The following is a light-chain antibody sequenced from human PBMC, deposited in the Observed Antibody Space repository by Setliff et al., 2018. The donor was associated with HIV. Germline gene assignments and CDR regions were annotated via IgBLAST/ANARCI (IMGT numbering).Light chain of an antibody. V-gene: IGLV3-21*03. CDR2: DDS. Sequence: PPSVSVAPGKTARITCGGNNIGSKSVHWYQQKPGRAPVLVVHDDSDRPSGIPERFSGSNSGNTATLTISRVEAGDEADYYCQVWDSSSDHPGVFGTGTKVTVL. J-gene: IGLJ1*01. CDR3: QVWDSSSDHPGV. CDR1: NIGSKS.